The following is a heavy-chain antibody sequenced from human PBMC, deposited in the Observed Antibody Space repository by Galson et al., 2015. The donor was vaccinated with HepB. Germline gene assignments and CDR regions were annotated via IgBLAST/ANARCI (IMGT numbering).Heavy chain of an antibody. CDR3: ARAGYCSSTSCHKKAIPHYYGMDV. D-gene: IGHD2-2*01. CDR2: IIPIFGTA. V-gene: IGHV1-69*13. Sequence: SVKVSCKASGGTFSSYAISWVRQAPGQGLEWMGGIIPIFGTANYAQKFQGRVTITADESTSTAYMELSSLRPEDTAVYYCARAGYCSSTSCHKKAIPHYYGMDVWGQGTTVTVSS. CDR1: GGTFSSYA. J-gene: IGHJ6*02.